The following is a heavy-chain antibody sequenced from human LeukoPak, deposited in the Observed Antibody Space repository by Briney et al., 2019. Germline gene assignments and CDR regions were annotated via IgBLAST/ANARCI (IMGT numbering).Heavy chain of an antibody. CDR3: ARVQLGGSWFFDL. J-gene: IGHJ2*01. CDR1: GFPFSSYS. D-gene: IGHD5-12*01. V-gene: IGHV3-7*03. CDR2: IKQDGSKK. Sequence: GGSLRLSCAASGFPFSSYSMTWVRQAPGKGLEWVANIKQDGSKKSYVDSVKGRFTISRDNAKNSLYLQMNSLRAEDTAVYYCARVQLGGSWFFDLWGRGTLVTVSS.